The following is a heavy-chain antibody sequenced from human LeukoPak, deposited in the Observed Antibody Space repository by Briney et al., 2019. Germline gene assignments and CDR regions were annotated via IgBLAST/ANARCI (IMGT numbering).Heavy chain of an antibody. Sequence: PGGSLRLSCAASGFTFSSYSMNWVRQAPEKGLEWVSSTSISDYIYYADSLKGRFTISRDNAKNSLYLQMNSLRAEDTAVYYCARAPGDHPEFDYWGQGTLVTVSS. CDR2: TSISDYI. CDR1: GFTFSSYS. D-gene: IGHD3-10*01. V-gene: IGHV3-21*01. J-gene: IGHJ4*02. CDR3: ARAPGDHPEFDY.